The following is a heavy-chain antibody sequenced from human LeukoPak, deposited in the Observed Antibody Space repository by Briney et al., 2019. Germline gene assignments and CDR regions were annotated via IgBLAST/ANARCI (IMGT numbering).Heavy chain of an antibody. CDR1: GFTFSGSA. D-gene: IGHD3-16*01. J-gene: IGHJ4*02. Sequence: GGSLRLSCAASGFTFSGSAMHWVRQASGKGLEWVGRIRNEADSYAAVYGASVKGRFTISRDDSKNTAYLQMNSLKTEDTAVYYCARFYDYTGYDYWGQGTLVTVSS. V-gene: IGHV3-73*01. CDR2: IRNEADSYAA. CDR3: ARFYDYTGYDY.